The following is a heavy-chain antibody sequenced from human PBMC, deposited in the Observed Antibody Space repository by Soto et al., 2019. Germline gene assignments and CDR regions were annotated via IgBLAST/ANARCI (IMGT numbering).Heavy chain of an antibody. V-gene: IGHV4-59*01. CDR2: IYDTGST. J-gene: IGHJ5*02. Sequence: SETLSLTCTVSGSDITTYYWSWLRQSPGKGLEWVGHIYDTGSTTYNPSLKSRVTISVDTSNKQFSLRLTSVTAADTAVYYCARCPIDHNWFDPWGQGTLVTVSS. D-gene: IGHD3-9*01. CDR1: GSDITTYY. CDR3: ARCPIDHNWFDP.